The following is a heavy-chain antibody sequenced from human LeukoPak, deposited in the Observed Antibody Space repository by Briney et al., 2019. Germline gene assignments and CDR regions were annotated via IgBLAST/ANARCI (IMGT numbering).Heavy chain of an antibody. CDR1: GFSFSNYG. CDR2: IWFDTTNK. J-gene: IGHJ4*01. CDR3: AKDKRYYDYVWGGYRYTRPPHYSFDY. Sequence: PGGSLRLSCAASGFSFSNYGMHWVRQAPGKGLEWVAVIWFDTTNKYYTDSVKGRFTISRDNSKNTLYLHMNSLRVEDTAVYYCAKDKRYYDYVWGGYRYTRPPHYSFDYWGHGTLVTVSS. D-gene: IGHD3-16*02. V-gene: IGHV3-33*06.